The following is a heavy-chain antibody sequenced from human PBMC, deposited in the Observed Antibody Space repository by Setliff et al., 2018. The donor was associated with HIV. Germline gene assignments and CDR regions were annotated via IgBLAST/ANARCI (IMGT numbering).Heavy chain of an antibody. CDR3: ARRGRHAAPGITYYLDY. D-gene: IGHD6-13*01. V-gene: IGHV1-18*01. CDR2: ISVFNGNT. J-gene: IGHJ4*02. CDR1: GYTFSSYG. Sequence: ASVKVSCKASGYTFSSYGISWVRQAPGQGLEWVGWISVFNGNTDYAEKFEGRVTMTTDTSTNTAYMELRSLRSDDTAVYYCARRGRHAAPGITYYLDYWGQGTLVTVYS.